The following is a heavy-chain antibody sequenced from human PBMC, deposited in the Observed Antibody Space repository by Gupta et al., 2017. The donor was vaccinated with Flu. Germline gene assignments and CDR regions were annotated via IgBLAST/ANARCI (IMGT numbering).Heavy chain of an antibody. J-gene: IGHJ6*02. Sequence: VRQAPGKGLEWVGRIKSKTDGGTTDYAAPVKGRCTISRDDSKNTLYLQMKSLKTEDTAVYYCTTDSTYSSSSIGDHYGMDVWGQGTTVTVSS. D-gene: IGHD6-6*01. V-gene: IGHV3-15*01. CDR3: TTDSTYSSSSIGDHYGMDV. CDR2: IKSKTDGGTT.